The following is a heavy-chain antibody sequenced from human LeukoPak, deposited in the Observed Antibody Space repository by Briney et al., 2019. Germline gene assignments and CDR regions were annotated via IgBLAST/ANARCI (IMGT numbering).Heavy chain of an antibody. D-gene: IGHD6-6*01. CDR1: GYTFTSYG. Sequence: ASVKVSCKASGYTFTSYGISWVRQAPGQGLEWMGWISAYNGNTNYAQKLQGRVTMTTDTSTSTAYMELRSLRSDDTAVYYCASTSAARRANYYYYYMDVWGKGTTVTVSS. CDR3: ASTSAARRANYYYYYMDV. V-gene: IGHV1-18*01. J-gene: IGHJ6*03. CDR2: ISAYNGNT.